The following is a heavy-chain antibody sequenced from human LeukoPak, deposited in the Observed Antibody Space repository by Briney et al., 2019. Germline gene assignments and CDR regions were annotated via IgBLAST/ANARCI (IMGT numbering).Heavy chain of an antibody. Sequence: PGGSLRLSCAASGFTFSSYAMSWVRQAPGKGLEWASAISGSGGSTYYADSVKGRFTISRDNSKNTLYLQMNSLRAEDTAVYYCAKKRVAGPYNWFDPWGQGTLVTVSS. CDR1: GFTFSSYA. J-gene: IGHJ5*02. CDR3: AKKRVAGPYNWFDP. CDR2: ISGSGGST. V-gene: IGHV3-23*01. D-gene: IGHD6-19*01.